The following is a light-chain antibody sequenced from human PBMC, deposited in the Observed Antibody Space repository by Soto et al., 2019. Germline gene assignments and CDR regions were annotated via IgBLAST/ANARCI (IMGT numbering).Light chain of an antibody. CDR1: QGISSY. J-gene: IGKJ1*01. CDR2: AAS. V-gene: IGKV1-39*01. CDR3: QQAYSAPWT. Sequence: IQLTQSPSSLSASVGDRVTITCRASQGISSYLGWYQQKPGKAPNLLIYAASSLQGGVSSRFSGSGFGTHFTLTITTLQPEDFATYYCQQAYSAPWTFGQGTRVEVK.